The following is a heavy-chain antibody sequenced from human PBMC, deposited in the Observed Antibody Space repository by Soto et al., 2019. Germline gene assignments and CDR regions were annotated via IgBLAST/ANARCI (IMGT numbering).Heavy chain of an antibody. J-gene: IGHJ4*02. CDR2: IYYSGST. D-gene: IGHD3-3*02. CDR3: ARSLFGVVTFDY. CDR1: GGSISSYY. Sequence: SETLSLTCTVSGGSISSYYWSWIRQPPGKGLEWIGYIYYSGSTNYNPSLKSRVTISVDTSKNQFSLKLSSVTAADTAVYYCARSLFGVVTFDYWGQGTLVTVSS. V-gene: IGHV4-59*01.